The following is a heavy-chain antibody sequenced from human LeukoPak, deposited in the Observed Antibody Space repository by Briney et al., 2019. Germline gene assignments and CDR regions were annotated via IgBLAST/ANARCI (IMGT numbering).Heavy chain of an antibody. V-gene: IGHV4-59*11. J-gene: IGHJ4*02. Sequence: SETLSLTCTVSGGSISSHYWSWIRQPPGKGLEWIGYIYYSGSTNYNPSLKSRVTISVDTSKNQFSLKLSSVTAADTAVYYCVSGSYSYGYPYFDYWGQGTLVTVSS. D-gene: IGHD5-18*01. CDR2: IYYSGST. CDR1: GGSISSHY. CDR3: VSGSYSYGYPYFDY.